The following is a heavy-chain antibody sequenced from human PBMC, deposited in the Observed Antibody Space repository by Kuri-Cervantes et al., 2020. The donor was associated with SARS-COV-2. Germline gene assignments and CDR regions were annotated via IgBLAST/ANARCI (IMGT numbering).Heavy chain of an antibody. CDR1: GGSISSYY. D-gene: IGHD3-16*01. CDR3: ARLLPGPVDY. V-gene: IGHV4-39*01. CDR2: IYYSGST. J-gene: IGHJ4*02. Sequence: SETLSPTCTVSGGSISSYYWGWIRQPPGKGLEWIGSIYYSGSTYYNPSLKSRVTISVDTSKNQFSLKLTSVTAADTAVYYCARLLPGPVDYWGQGTLVTVSS.